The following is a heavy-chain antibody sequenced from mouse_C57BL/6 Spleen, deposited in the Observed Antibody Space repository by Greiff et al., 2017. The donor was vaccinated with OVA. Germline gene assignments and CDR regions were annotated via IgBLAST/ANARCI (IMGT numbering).Heavy chain of an antibody. Sequence: PLMESGVFFFPPGRSLPLSRASRFFPFLPSFLPFFLPPPSHFLYFFSYIISVIRTIYYAYTVKCRFTISRDNAKNTLFLQMTSLRSEDTAMYYCARWGSYYAMDYWGQGTSVTVSS. CDR3: ARWGSYYAMDY. CDR2: IISVIRTI. CDR1: FFPFLPSF. J-gene: IGHJ4*01. V-gene: IGHV5-17*01.